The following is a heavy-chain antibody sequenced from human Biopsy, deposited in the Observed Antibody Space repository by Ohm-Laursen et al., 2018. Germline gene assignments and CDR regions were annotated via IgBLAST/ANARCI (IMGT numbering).Heavy chain of an antibody. D-gene: IGHD6-19*01. CDR2: IYDRGSTA. V-gene: IGHV4-61*01. J-gene: IGHJ4*02. Sequence: TLSLTCTVSGDSVSSGSFYWTWIRQPPGQGLEYIGYIYDRGSTANYNPSLESRATMSVDIPKNQFSLKLSSVTAADTAIYYCARGMRSSGWPYFDSWGQGTLVTVSS. CDR3: ARGMRSSGWPYFDS. CDR1: GDSVSSGSFY.